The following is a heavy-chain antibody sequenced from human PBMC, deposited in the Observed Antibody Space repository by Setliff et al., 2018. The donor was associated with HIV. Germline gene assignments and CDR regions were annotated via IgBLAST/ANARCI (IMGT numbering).Heavy chain of an antibody. J-gene: IGHJ4*02. Sequence: ETLSLSCAASGFTFRNYAMTWVRQAPGKGLEWVSTISPSSGGTNYADSVKGRFTISRDNSKNILYLQMNSLRVEDSAVYYCAKTVALLRAARLDLDYWGQGTLVTVSS. V-gene: IGHV3-23*01. D-gene: IGHD6-6*01. CDR1: GFTFRNYA. CDR2: ISPSSGGT. CDR3: AKTVALLRAARLDLDY.